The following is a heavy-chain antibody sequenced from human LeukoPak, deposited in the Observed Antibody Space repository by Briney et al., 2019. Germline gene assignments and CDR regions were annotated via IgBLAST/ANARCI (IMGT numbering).Heavy chain of an antibody. CDR1: GDTFTSYD. Sequence: GASVKVSCKASGDTFTSYDINWVRQATGQGLEWMGWINPNSGNTGYAQKFQGRVTMTRNTSISTAYMELSSLRSEDTAVYYCAREGLIAAAGTGGMDVWGQGTTVTVSS. D-gene: IGHD6-13*01. CDR2: INPNSGNT. J-gene: IGHJ6*02. V-gene: IGHV1-8*01. CDR3: AREGLIAAAGTGGMDV.